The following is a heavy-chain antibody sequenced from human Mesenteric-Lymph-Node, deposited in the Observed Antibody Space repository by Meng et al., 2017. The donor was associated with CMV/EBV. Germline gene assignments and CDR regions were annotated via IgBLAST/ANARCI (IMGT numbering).Heavy chain of an antibody. D-gene: IGHD6-19*01. Sequence: SETLSLTCTVSGDSISNNTCYWGWIRQPPGKGLEWIGSFYYGGSRYYNPSLKSRVTISEDSSKNQFSLKLTSVTAADTAVYYCVRDGRQLLGGRDYWGQGTLVTVSS. CDR3: VRDGRQLLGGRDY. CDR1: GDSISNNTCY. V-gene: IGHV4-39*07. J-gene: IGHJ4*02. CDR2: FYYGGSR.